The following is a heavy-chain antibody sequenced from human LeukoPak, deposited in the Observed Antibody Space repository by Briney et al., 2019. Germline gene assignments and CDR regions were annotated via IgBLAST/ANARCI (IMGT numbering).Heavy chain of an antibody. CDR2: IYYRGTT. D-gene: IGHD2/OR15-2a*01. J-gene: IGHJ4*02. CDR3: ARDRAPVSY. V-gene: IGHV4-39*07. CDR1: GGSISSSNYY. Sequence: PSETLSLTCTVSGGSISSSNYYWGWIRQPPGKGLEWIGSIYYRGTTYYNPSLKSRVTISVDTSKNQFSLKLNSVTAADTAVYYCARDRAPVSYWGQRTLVTVSS.